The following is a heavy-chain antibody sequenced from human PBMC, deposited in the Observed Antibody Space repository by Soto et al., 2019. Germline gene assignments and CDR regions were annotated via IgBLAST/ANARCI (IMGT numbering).Heavy chain of an antibody. CDR2: IYYSGST. CDR3: ARNHDYGGFFDY. J-gene: IGHJ4*02. D-gene: IGHD4-17*01. CDR1: GGSISSGDYY. V-gene: IGHV4-30-4*01. Sequence: KPSETLSLTCTVSGGSISSGDYYWSWIRQPPGKGLEWIGYIYYSGSTYYNPSLKSRVTISVDTSKNQFSLKLSSVTAADTAVYYCARNHDYGGFFDYWGQGTLVTSPQ.